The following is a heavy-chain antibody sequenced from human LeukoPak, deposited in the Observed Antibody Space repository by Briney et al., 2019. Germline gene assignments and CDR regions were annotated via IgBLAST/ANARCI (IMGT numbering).Heavy chain of an antibody. J-gene: IGHJ4*02. CDR1: GYTFTSYS. Sequence: EASVKVSCKASGYTFTSYSKYTIHWVRQAPGQRLEWMGWINAGIGETRYSQKFQGRVTFTGDTSANTAYMELNSLISEDTAVYYCARDSDTSDWAWVYWGQGTLVTVSS. CDR2: INAGIGET. CDR3: ARDSDTSDWAWVY. V-gene: IGHV1-3*01. D-gene: IGHD6-19*01.